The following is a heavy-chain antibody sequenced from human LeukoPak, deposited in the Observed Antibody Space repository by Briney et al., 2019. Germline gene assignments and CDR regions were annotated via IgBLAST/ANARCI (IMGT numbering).Heavy chain of an antibody. D-gene: IGHD3-10*01. V-gene: IGHV1-18*01. Sequence: GASVKVSCKASGYTFTSYGISWVRQAPGQGLEWMGWISACNGNTNYAQKLQGRVTMTTDTSTSTAYMELRSLRSDDTAVYYCARPFGSGSYYKNYFDYWGQGTLVTVSS. CDR2: ISACNGNT. J-gene: IGHJ4*02. CDR3: ARPFGSGSYYKNYFDY. CDR1: GYTFTSYG.